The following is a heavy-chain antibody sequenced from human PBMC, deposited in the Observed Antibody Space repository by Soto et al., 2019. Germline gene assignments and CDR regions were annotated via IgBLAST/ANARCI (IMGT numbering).Heavy chain of an antibody. CDR3: ASAPSKPGEPIWDVFDF. V-gene: IGHV4-4*07. Sequence: QVHLQESGPGLVKPSETLSLTCTVSGGSISSYYWNWIRQPAGKGLEWIGRIYASGITNYNPSLKSRINLSIDTSPNQFSLTLSSVTAADTAVYYCASAPSKPGEPIWDVFDFWGQGTMVTVSS. CDR1: GGSISSYY. D-gene: IGHD1-26*01. J-gene: IGHJ3*01. CDR2: IYASGIT.